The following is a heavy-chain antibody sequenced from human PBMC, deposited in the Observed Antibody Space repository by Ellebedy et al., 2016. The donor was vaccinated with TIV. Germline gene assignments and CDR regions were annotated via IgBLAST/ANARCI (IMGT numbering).Heavy chain of an antibody. CDR1: GGTFSSYA. V-gene: IGHV1-69*13. D-gene: IGHD3-10*01. Sequence: SVKVSXKASGGTFSSYAISWVRQAPGQGLEWMGGIIPIFGTANYAQKFQGRVTITADESTSTAYMELSSLRSEDTAVYYCASQGDDGSGSYTQNAFDIWGQGTMVTVSS. J-gene: IGHJ3*02. CDR2: IIPIFGTA. CDR3: ASQGDDGSGSYTQNAFDI.